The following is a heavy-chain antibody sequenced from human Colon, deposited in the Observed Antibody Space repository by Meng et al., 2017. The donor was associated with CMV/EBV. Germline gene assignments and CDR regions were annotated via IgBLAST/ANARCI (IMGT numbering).Heavy chain of an antibody. D-gene: IGHD4/OR15-4a*01. V-gene: IGHV1-69*02. CDR2: IIPILGIA. CDR3: ARARGGANHYYHGMDV. J-gene: IGHJ6*02. CDR1: GGTFSSYT. Sequence: SVKVSCKASGGTFSSYTISWVRQAPGQGLEWMGRIIPILGIANYAQKFQGRVTITADKSTSTAYMELSSLRSDDTAVYYCARARGGANHYYHGMDVWGQGTTVTVSS.